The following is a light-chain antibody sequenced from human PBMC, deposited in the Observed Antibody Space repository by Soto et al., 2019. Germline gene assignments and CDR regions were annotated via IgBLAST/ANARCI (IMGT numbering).Light chain of an antibody. CDR3: QQYGSSPWT. CDR2: GVS. V-gene: IGKV3-20*01. Sequence: NGLNNDPAILTYSHGERATLSCSSSQSVSSSYLAWYQQKPGQAPSLLIYGVSSRATGIPDRFSGSGSGTDSTLTISRLEPEDFAVYYCQQYGSSPWTFGQGTKVDIK. CDR1: QSVSSSY. J-gene: IGKJ1*01.